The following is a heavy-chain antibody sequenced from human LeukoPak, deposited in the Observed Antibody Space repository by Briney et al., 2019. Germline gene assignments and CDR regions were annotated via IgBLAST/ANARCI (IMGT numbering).Heavy chain of an antibody. V-gene: IGHV3-33*01. Sequence: PGGSLRLSCAASGFTFSSYGMHWVRQAPGKGLEWVAVIWYDGSNKYYADSVKGRFTISRDNSKNTLYLQMNSLRAEDTAVYYCARDPERGYSGYAPDYWGQGTLVTVSS. D-gene: IGHD5-12*01. CDR3: ARDPERGYSGYAPDY. J-gene: IGHJ4*02. CDR2: IWYDGSNK. CDR1: GFTFSSYG.